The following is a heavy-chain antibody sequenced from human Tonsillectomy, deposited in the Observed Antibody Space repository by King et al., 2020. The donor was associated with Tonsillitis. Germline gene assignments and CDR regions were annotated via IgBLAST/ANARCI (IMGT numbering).Heavy chain of an antibody. CDR1: GGSISSYY. D-gene: IGHD4-17*01. CDR2: IYYSGST. V-gene: IGHV4-59*01. Sequence: VQLQESGPGLVKPSETLSLTCTVSGGSISSYYWSWIRQPPGKGLEWIGYIYYSGSTNYNPSLKSRVTISVDTSKNQFSLKLSSVTAADTAVYYCAREIDYGDPMPGYGGQGTLVPVSS. J-gene: IGHJ4*02. CDR3: AREIDYGDPMPGY.